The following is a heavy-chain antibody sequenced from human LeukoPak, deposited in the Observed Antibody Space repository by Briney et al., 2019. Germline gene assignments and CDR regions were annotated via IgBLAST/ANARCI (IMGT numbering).Heavy chain of an antibody. J-gene: IGHJ4*02. V-gene: IGHV3-48*03. CDR2: ISGSGTTI. CDR1: GFLFTTYD. Sequence: GGSLRLSCAASGFLFTTYDMNWVRQAPGKGLEWVSYISGSGTTIYYADSVKARFTISRDNAKNSLYLQMNSLRADDTAVYYCVRDMNWNYANWGQGTLVTVSS. D-gene: IGHD1-7*01. CDR3: VRDMNWNYAN.